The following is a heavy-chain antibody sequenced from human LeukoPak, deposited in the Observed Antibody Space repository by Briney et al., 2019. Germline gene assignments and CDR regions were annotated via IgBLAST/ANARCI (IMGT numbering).Heavy chain of an antibody. V-gene: IGHV1-18*04. CDR1: GYTFTSYG. D-gene: IGHD3-22*01. CDR3: ARGYYYDSSGSQEYYYGTDV. CDR2: ISAYNGNT. J-gene: IGHJ6*02. Sequence: ASVRASCKASGYTFTSYGISWVRQAPGQGLEGMGWISAYNGNTNYAQKLQGRVTMTTDTSTSTAYMELRSLRSDDTAVYYCARGYYYDSSGSQEYYYGTDVWGQGTTVTVSS.